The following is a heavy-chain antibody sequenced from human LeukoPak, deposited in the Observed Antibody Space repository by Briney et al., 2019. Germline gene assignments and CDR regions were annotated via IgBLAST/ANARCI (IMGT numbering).Heavy chain of an antibody. J-gene: IGHJ4*02. CDR3: AKASRYGSCVDY. CDR1: GFTFSSYA. V-gene: IGHV3-23*01. Sequence: GGTLRLSCAASGFTFSSYAMSWVRQAPGKGLEWVSAISSSGGSTYYADSVKGRFTISRDNSKNTLYLQMNSLRAEDTAVYYCAKASRYGSCVDYWVQGTLVTVSS. CDR2: ISSSGGST. D-gene: IGHD3-10*01.